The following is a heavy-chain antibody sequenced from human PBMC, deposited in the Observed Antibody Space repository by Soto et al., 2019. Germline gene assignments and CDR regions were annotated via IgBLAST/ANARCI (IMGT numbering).Heavy chain of an antibody. V-gene: IGHV4-59*01. CDR2: IYYTGST. Sequence: PSETLSLTCTVSGVSINNYYWTWIRQPPGKRLEWIGAIYYTGSTTYNPSLRSRVTFSVDTSKNQFSLSLTSVTAADMAVYFCEKVVSGGHLDYLGQGTMVTVSS. CDR3: EKVVSGGHLDY. D-gene: IGHD6-25*01. J-gene: IGHJ4*02. CDR1: GVSINNYY.